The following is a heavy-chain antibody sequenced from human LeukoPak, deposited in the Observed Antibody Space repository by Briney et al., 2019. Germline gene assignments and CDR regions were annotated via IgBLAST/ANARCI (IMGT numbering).Heavy chain of an antibody. CDR1: GYTFTGYY. Sequence: ASVKVSCKASGYTFTGYYMHWVRQAPGQGLEWMGRINPNSGGTNYAQKFQGRVTMTRDTSISTAYMELSRLRSDDTAVYYCASSLPLWSGYYTAPGAYYYYYGMDVWGQGTTVTVSS. D-gene: IGHD3-3*01. V-gene: IGHV1-2*06. J-gene: IGHJ6*02. CDR2: INPNSGGT. CDR3: ASSLPLWSGYYTAPGAYYYYYGMDV.